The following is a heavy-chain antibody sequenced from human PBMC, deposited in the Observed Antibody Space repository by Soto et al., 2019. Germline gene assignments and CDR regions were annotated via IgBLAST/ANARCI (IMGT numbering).Heavy chain of an antibody. Sequence: QVQLQESGPGLAKPSETLSLTCTVSGGSISNHYWGWIRQPPGKGLEWIGYIYYSGSTNYNPSLKSRVTMSVDTSKNQFSLKLSSLTAADTAMYYCARRAMARGDYYFDYWGQGSLVTVSS. CDR3: ARRAMARGDYYFDY. CDR2: IYYSGST. D-gene: IGHD3-10*01. V-gene: IGHV4-59*08. CDR1: GGSISNHY. J-gene: IGHJ4*02.